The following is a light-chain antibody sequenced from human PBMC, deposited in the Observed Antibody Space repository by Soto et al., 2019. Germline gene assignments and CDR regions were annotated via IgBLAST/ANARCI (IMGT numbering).Light chain of an antibody. Sequence: DIQMTQSPSTLSASVGDRVTITCRASQSISSWLAWYQQKPGKAPKLLSYDASSLESGVPSRFSGSGSGTEFTLTISSLQPDDFATDYCQQYNSYSYTFGQGTKLEIK. J-gene: IGKJ2*01. CDR2: DAS. V-gene: IGKV1-5*01. CDR1: QSISSW. CDR3: QQYNSYSYT.